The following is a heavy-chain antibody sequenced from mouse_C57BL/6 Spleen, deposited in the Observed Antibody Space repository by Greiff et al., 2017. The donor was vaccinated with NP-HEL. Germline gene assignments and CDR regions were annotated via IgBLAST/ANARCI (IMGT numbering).Heavy chain of an antibody. CDR1: GYTFTSYG. D-gene: IGHD4-1*01. Sequence: QVHVKQSGAELARPGASVKLSCKASGYTFTSYGISWVKQRTGQGLEWIGEIYPRSGNTYYNEKFKGKATLTADKSSSTAYMELRSLTSEDSAVYFCARLPGTGFAYWGQGTLVTVSA. V-gene: IGHV1-81*01. CDR2: IYPRSGNT. CDR3: ARLPGTGFAY. J-gene: IGHJ3*01.